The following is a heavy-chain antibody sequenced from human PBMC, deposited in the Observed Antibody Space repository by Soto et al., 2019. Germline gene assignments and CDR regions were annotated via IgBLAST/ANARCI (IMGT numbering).Heavy chain of an antibody. CDR1: GGSSSSYY. V-gene: IGHV4-59*01. D-gene: IGHD1-1*01. J-gene: IGHJ4*02. CDR2: IYYSGST. Sequence: SETLSLTCTVSGGSSSSYYWSWIRQPPGKGLEWIGYIYYSGSTNYNPSLKSRVTISVDTSKNQFSLKLSSVTAADTAVYYCARVFVGTLDYWGQGTLVTVSS. CDR3: ARVFVGTLDY.